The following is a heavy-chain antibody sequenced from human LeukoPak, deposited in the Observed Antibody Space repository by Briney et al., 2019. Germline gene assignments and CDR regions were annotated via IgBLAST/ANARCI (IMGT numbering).Heavy chain of an antibody. D-gene: IGHD3-22*01. CDR1: GFTFSSYW. V-gene: IGHV3-7*01. CDR2: IKQDGSEI. Sequence: GGSLRLSCAASGFTFSSYWMSWVRQAPGKGLEWVANIKQDGSEIYYGDFVKGRFTISRDNAKNSLYLQMNSLRVEDTAVYYCARGVNYFDMWGQGALVTVSS. CDR3: ARGVNYFDM. J-gene: IGHJ4*02.